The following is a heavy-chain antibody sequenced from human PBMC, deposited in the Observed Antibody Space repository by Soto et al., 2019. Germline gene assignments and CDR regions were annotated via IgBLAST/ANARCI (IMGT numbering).Heavy chain of an antibody. J-gene: IGHJ4*02. CDR1: GASISSYNY. CDR3: VRHARWIIRAY. Sequence: QLQLQLSGPGLVKPSETLSLTCNVSGASISSYNYWGWFRQPPGKGLEWIGSILYSGDIMYNPSLQSRLTLFVHTSKNQFSQKLSSVTAADTAVYYCVRHARWIIRAYWGQGSLVTVSS. V-gene: IGHV4-39*01. CDR2: ILYSGDI. D-gene: IGHD5-12*01.